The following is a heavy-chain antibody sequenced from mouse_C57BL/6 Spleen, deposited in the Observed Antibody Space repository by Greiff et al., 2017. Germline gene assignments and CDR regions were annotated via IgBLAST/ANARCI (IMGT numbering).Heavy chain of an antibody. D-gene: IGHD4-1*01. J-gene: IGHJ3*01. CDR1: GFTFSSYA. Sequence: EVKLQESGGGLVKPGGSLKLSCAASGFTFSSYAMSWVRQTPEKRLEWVATISDGGSYTYYPDNVKGRFTISRDNAKNNLYLQMSHLKSEDTAMYYCARENTRWAWFAYWGQGTLVTVSA. CDR3: ARENTRWAWFAY. CDR2: ISDGGSYT. V-gene: IGHV5-4*01.